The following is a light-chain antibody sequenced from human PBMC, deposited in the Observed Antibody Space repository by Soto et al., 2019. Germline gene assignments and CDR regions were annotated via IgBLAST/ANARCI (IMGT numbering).Light chain of an antibody. Sequence: QSVLTQPASVSGSPGQSITISCTGTISDIGGYNFISWYQHHPGKAPKLVIYDVNNRPSGISYRFSGSKSGNTASLTISGLQAADEADYCCASYTRTTTLVFGGGTKLTVL. CDR2: DVN. CDR3: ASYTRTTTLV. J-gene: IGLJ2*01. CDR1: ISDIGGYNF. V-gene: IGLV2-14*01.